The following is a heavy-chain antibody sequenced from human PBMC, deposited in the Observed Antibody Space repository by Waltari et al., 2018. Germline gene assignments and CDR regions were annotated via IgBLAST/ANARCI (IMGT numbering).Heavy chain of an antibody. CDR3: ARGRTGYYYYYMDV. Sequence: QVQLQQWGAGLLKPSETLSLTCAVYGGSFSGYYWSWIRQPPGKGLEWIGEINHSGSTNYNPSLKSRVTISVDTSKNQFSLKLSSVTAADTAVYYCARGRTGYYYYYMDVWGKGTTVTVSS. D-gene: IGHD4-17*01. CDR1: GGSFSGYY. J-gene: IGHJ6*03. CDR2: INHSGST. V-gene: IGHV4-34*01.